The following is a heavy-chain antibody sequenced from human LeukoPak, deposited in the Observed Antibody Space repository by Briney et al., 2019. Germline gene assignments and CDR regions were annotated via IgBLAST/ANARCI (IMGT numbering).Heavy chain of an antibody. CDR1: GFTFSSYA. J-gene: IGHJ4*02. CDR2: ISGSGDIT. D-gene: IGHD6-19*01. V-gene: IGHV3-23*01. Sequence: GGSPRLSCAASGFTFSSYAMTWVRQAPGKGLEWVSVISGSGDITYHADSVKGRFTISRDNSKNTLYLQMNSLRAEDTAVYYCAKIDSSGWPSDYWGQGTLVTVSS. CDR3: AKIDSSGWPSDY.